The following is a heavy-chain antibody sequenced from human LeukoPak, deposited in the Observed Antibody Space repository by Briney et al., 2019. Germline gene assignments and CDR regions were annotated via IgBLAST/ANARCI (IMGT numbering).Heavy chain of an antibody. CDR2: VHLSGRT. D-gene: IGHD5/OR15-5a*01. CDR3: ARRDSMSTFDY. J-gene: IGHJ4*02. V-gene: IGHV4-4*02. CDR1: GGSISSTNW. Sequence: SGTLSLTCGASGGSISSTNWWTWVRQPPGEGLEWIGEVHLSGRTNYNPSLESRVTMSVDMSENHISLKLTSVTAADTAVYYCARRDSMSTFDYWGQGTRVTVSS.